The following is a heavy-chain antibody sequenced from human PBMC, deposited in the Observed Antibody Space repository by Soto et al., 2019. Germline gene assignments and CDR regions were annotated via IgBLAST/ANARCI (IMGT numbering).Heavy chain of an antibody. D-gene: IGHD6-19*01. J-gene: IGHJ5*02. CDR3: AKDIGSFWYSGRFDP. CDR1: GFTFHDYA. Sequence: EVQLVESGGGLVQPGRSLRLSCTASGFTFHDYAMHWVRQAPGKGLEWVSVISGSSDSIGYADSVKGRFTISRDNAKNSLYLQMNSLRPEDTAFDYCAKDIGSFWYSGRFDPWGQGTLVTVSS. CDR2: ISGSSDSI. V-gene: IGHV3-9*01.